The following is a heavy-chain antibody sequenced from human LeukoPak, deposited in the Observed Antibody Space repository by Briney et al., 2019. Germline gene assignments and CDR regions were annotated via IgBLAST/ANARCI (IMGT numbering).Heavy chain of an antibody. V-gene: IGHV1-18*01. J-gene: IGHJ5*02. CDR3: ARDMIAARTGWFDP. D-gene: IGHD6-6*01. Sequence: ASVKVSCKASGYRFTTYGISWVRQAPGLGLEWMGWISVYNGNTNYAQNLQGRVTMTTDTSTSTAYMELRSLRYDDTAVYYCARDMIAARTGWFDPWGQGTLVTVSS. CDR2: ISVYNGNT. CDR1: GYRFTTYG.